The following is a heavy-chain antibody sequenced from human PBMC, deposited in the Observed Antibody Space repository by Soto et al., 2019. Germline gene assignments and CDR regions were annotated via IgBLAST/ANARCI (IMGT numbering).Heavy chain of an antibody. CDR1: GGSISSYY. Sequence: SETLSLTCTVSGGSISSYYWSWIRQPPGKGLEWIGYIYYSGSTNYNPSLKSRVTISVDTSKNQFSLKLSSVTAADTAVYYCGRGWGRGFAYWGRGSLVPVTS. CDR3: GRGWGRGFAY. D-gene: IGHD2-15*01. CDR2: IYYSGST. V-gene: IGHV4-59*08. J-gene: IGHJ4*02.